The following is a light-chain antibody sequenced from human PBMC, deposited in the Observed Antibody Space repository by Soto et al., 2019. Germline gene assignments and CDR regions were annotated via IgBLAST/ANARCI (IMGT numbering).Light chain of an antibody. CDR2: DAS. CDR1: QGVSSN. Sequence: EIVMTQSPATLSLSPGESATLSCRASQGVSSNLAWHQQKPGQAPRILMYDASTRATGISARFSGSGSGTEFTLTISSLQSEDFAVYYCQQYHNWPITFGQGTRLEI. V-gene: IGKV3-15*01. CDR3: QQYHNWPIT. J-gene: IGKJ5*01.